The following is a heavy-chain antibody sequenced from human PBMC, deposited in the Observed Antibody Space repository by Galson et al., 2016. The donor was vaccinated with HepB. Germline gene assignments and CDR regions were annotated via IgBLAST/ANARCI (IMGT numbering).Heavy chain of an antibody. D-gene: IGHD4/OR15-4a*01. V-gene: IGHV3-30*18. Sequence: SLRLSCAASGFTFSSYGIHWVRQVPGKWLEWVAFISNDERNIYYADSVKGRFIISRDNSRNTVYLQMSSLRTEDTAIYYCAKDPDDGRCWRACQFWGQGTVVTVSS. CDR1: GFTFSSYG. CDR3: AKDPDDGRCWRACQF. CDR2: ISNDERNI. J-gene: IGHJ4*02.